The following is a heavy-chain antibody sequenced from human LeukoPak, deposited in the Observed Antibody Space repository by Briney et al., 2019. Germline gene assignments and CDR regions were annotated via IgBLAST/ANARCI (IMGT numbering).Heavy chain of an antibody. CDR3: FAYNWNYPEY. V-gene: IGHV3-74*03. J-gene: IGHJ4*02. Sequence: GGSLRLSCAASGFSFRSYFMYWVRQAPGKGLVWVSRINPYGSDTEYADSVKGRFTISRDNAKNTLYMQMNSLREEDTAVYYCFAYNWNYPEYWGQGTLVTVSS. D-gene: IGHD1-7*01. CDR1: GFSFRSYF. CDR2: INPYGSDT.